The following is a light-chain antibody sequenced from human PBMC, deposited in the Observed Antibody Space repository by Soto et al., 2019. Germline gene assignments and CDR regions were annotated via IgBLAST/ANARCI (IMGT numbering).Light chain of an antibody. CDR2: DVS. CDR1: STDVGNYNY. Sequence: ALTQPASVSGSPGQSIAISCTGTSTDVGNYNYVSWYQQHPGRAPQLMIYDVSNRPSGVSDRFSGSKSGNTASLTISGLQPEDEADYYCNSYTTSSTYVFGTGTKVTVL. V-gene: IGLV2-14*01. J-gene: IGLJ1*01. CDR3: NSYTTSSTYV.